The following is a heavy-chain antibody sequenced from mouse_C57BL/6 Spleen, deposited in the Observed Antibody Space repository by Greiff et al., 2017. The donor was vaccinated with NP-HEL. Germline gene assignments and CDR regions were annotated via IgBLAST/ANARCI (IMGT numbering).Heavy chain of an antibody. CDR1: GFTFSSYG. Sequence: EVKVVESGGDLVKPGGSLKLSCAASGFTFSSYGMSWVRQTPDKRLEWVATISSGGSYTYYPDSVKGRFTISRDNAKNTLYLQMSSLKSEDTAMYYCASYGSSSWFAYWGQGTLVTVSA. J-gene: IGHJ3*01. D-gene: IGHD1-1*01. V-gene: IGHV5-6*01. CDR3: ASYGSSSWFAY. CDR2: ISSGGSYT.